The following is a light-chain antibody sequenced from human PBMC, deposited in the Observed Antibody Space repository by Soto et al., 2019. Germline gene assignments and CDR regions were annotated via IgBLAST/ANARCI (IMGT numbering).Light chain of an antibody. V-gene: IGKV1-9*01. CDR1: QGISSF. CDR2: AAS. J-gene: IGKJ1*01. CDR3: QHYNSYSEA. Sequence: TQSPSSLSANVGDSGTITCRARQGISSFLAWYQQKPGKAPKLLIYAASSLQSGVPSRFSGSGSGTEFTLTISSLQPDDFATYYCQHYNSYSEAFGQGTKV.